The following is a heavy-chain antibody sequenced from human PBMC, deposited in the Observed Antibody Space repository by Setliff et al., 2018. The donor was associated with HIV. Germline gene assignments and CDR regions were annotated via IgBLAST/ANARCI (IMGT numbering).Heavy chain of an antibody. Sequence: SETLSLTCAVYGASFSGYWSWIRQSPGKGLEWLGEINHSGNTHYDPSLKSRLTISIDTSKKQFSLKLTSVTAADAAIYYCVASSSWSCRLNYWGQGTLVTVSS. CDR3: VASSSWSCRLNY. CDR1: GASFSGY. J-gene: IGHJ4*02. V-gene: IGHV4-34*01. D-gene: IGHD2-2*01. CDR2: INHSGNT.